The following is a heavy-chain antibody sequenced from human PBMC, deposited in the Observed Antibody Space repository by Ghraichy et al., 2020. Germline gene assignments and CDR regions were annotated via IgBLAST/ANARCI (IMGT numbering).Heavy chain of an antibody. CDR2: INRSSSTI. Sequence: GGSLRLSCAASGFTFSTYSMNWVRQAPGKGLEWLSYINRSSSTIYYVDSVKGRFAISRDNAKNSLYLQMNSLRDEDTAVYYCARDRFLGDCSGGSCYSIDYWFQGTLVTVSP. CDR3: ARDRFLGDCSGGSCYSIDY. D-gene: IGHD2-15*01. CDR1: GFTFSTYS. J-gene: IGHJ4*02. V-gene: IGHV3-48*02.